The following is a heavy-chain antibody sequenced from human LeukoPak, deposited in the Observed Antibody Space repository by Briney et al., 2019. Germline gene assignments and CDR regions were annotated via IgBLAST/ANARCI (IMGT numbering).Heavy chain of an antibody. J-gene: IGHJ5*02. CDR3: ARGNSGYEVVVPAAIYRGNWFDP. CDR2: IYYSGST. V-gene: IGHV4-39*07. Sequence: SETLSLTCTVSGGSISSSSYFWGWIRQPPGKGLEWIGSIYYSGSTYYNPSLKSRVTISVDTSKNQFSLKLSSVTAADTAVYYCARGNSGYEVVVPAAIYRGNWFDPWGQGALVTVSS. CDR1: GGSISSSSYF. D-gene: IGHD2-2*01.